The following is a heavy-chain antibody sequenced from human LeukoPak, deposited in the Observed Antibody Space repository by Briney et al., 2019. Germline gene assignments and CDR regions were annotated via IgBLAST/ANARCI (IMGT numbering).Heavy chain of an antibody. CDR1: GFTFSSYS. J-gene: IGHJ4*02. CDR3: AREKTACGGDCYDS. Sequence: GGSLRLSCAASGFTFSSYSMNWVRQAPGKGLEWVSYISSSGTPIHYADSVKGRFTISRDNAKNSLFLQMNSLRAEDTAVYYCAREKTACGGDCYDSWGQGTLVTVSS. V-gene: IGHV3-48*04. D-gene: IGHD2-21*01. CDR2: ISSSGTPI.